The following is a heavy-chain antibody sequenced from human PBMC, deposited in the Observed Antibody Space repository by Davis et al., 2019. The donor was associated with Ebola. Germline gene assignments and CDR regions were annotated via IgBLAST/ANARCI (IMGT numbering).Heavy chain of an antibody. CDR3: ARHVVDTAMVTGVDI. CDR2: INHSGST. D-gene: IGHD5-18*01. Sequence: PSETLSLTCTVSGGSISSYYWSWIRQPPGKGLEWIGEINHSGSTNYNPSLKSRVTISVDTSKNQFSLKLSSVTAADTAVYYCARHVVDTAMVTGVDIWGQGTMVTVSS. CDR1: GGSISSYY. J-gene: IGHJ3*02. V-gene: IGHV4-34*01.